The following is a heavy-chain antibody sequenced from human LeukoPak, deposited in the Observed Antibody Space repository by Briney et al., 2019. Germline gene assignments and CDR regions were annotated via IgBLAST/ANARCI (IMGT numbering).Heavy chain of an antibody. CDR3: AKDYSSGYYYVDYFDY. V-gene: IGHV3-30*02. J-gene: IGHJ4*02. D-gene: IGHD3-22*01. CDR1: GFTFSSYG. CDR2: IRYDGSNK. Sequence: PGGSLRPSCAASGFTFSSYGMHWVRQAPGKGLEWVAFIRYDGSNKYYADSVKGRFTISRDNSKNTLYLQMNSLRAEDTAVYYCAKDYSSGYYYVDYFDYWGQGTLVTVSS.